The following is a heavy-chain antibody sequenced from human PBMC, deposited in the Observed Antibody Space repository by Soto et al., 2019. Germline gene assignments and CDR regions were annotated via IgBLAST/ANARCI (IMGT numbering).Heavy chain of an antibody. CDR1: GFIVSDNY. V-gene: IGHV3-53*01. J-gene: IGHJ3*02. D-gene: IGHD2-2*03. CDR3: AKIGHDRRGYFNDAFGI. Sequence: PGGSLRLSCTASGFIVSDNYMNWVRQAPGKGLEWVSVIYSDGSTYYVDSVEGRFTISRDNSNNTLYLQMSRLSAEDTAIYYCAKIGHDRRGYFNDAFGIWGHGTTVT. CDR2: IYSDGST.